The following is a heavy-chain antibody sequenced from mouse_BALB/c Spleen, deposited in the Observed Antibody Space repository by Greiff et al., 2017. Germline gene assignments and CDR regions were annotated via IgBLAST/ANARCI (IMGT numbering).Heavy chain of an antibody. V-gene: IGHV1-7*01. Sequence: QVQLKQSGAELAKPGASVKMSCKASGYTFTSYWMHWVKQRPGQGLEWIGYINPSTGYTEYNQKFKDKATLTADKSSSTAYMQLSSLTSEDSAVYYCATTMITTNAMDYWGQGTSVTVSS. CDR1: GYTFTSYW. CDR2: INPSTGYT. CDR3: ATTMITTNAMDY. J-gene: IGHJ4*01. D-gene: IGHD2-4*01.